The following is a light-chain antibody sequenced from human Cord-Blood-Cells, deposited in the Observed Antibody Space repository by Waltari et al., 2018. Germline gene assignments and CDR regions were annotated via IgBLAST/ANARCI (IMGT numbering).Light chain of an antibody. CDR2: GAS. V-gene: IGKV3-15*01. Sequence: EILMTQSQATLSVSPGERATLSCRASQSVSSNLAWYQQKPGQAPRVLIYGASTRATGIPARFSGSGSETEFTLTISSLQSEDFAVYYCQQYNNWPRTFGQGTKVEIK. CDR3: QQYNNWPRT. CDR1: QSVSSN. J-gene: IGKJ1*01.